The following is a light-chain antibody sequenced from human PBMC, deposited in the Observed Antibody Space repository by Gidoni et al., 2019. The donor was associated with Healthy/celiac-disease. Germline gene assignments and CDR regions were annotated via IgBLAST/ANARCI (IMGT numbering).Light chain of an antibody. V-gene: IGLV3-1*01. CDR2: QDS. CDR1: KLGDKY. J-gene: IGLJ2*01. CDR3: QAWDSSTVV. Sequence: SYELPQPPSVSVSPGQTASITCSGDKLGDKYACWYPQKPGQSPVLVIYQDSKRPSGIPERFSGSNSGNTATLTISGTQAMDEADYYCQAWDSSTVVFGGGTKLTVL.